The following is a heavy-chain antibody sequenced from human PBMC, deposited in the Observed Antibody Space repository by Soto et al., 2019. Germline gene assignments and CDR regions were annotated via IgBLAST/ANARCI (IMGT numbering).Heavy chain of an antibody. CDR3: ARHIVDTSMTASFNY. D-gene: IGHD5-18*01. V-gene: IGHV5-51*01. Sequence: GESLKISGKTSGYSFLNYWIGWVRQMPGKGLEWMGIIYPGDSDARYSPSFQGQVTISADKSIGTVYLQWSSLKASDTAMYYCARHIVDTSMTASFNYWGQGTQVTVSS. CDR1: GYSFLNYW. J-gene: IGHJ4*02. CDR2: IYPGDSDA.